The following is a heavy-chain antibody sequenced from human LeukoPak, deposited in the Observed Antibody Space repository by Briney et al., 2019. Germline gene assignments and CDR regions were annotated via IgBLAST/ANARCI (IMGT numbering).Heavy chain of an antibody. J-gene: IGHJ4*02. V-gene: IGHV1-2*02. CDR2: INSNSGGT. D-gene: IGHD3-22*01. CDR3: ARGIGYRSGYYFLFDY. CDR1: GYTFTGYY. Sequence: ASVKVSCKASGYTFTGYYMHWVRQAPGQGLEWMGWINSNSGGTNYAQKFQGRVNMTRDTSISTAYMELSRLRSDDTAVYYCARGIGYRSGYYFLFDYWGQGTLVTVSS.